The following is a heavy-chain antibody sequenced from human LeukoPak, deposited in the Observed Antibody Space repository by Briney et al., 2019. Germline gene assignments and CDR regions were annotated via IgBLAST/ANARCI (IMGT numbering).Heavy chain of an antibody. CDR3: ARSGAAGFNYYYYYGMDV. Sequence: ASVKVSCKASGYTFTGYYMHWVRQAPGQRLEWMGWINPNSGGTNYAQKFQGRVTMTRDTSISTAYMELSRLRSDDTAVYYCARSGAAGFNYYYYYGMDVWGQGTTVTVSS. J-gene: IGHJ6*02. CDR1: GYTFTGYY. D-gene: IGHD6-19*01. V-gene: IGHV1-2*02. CDR2: INPNSGGT.